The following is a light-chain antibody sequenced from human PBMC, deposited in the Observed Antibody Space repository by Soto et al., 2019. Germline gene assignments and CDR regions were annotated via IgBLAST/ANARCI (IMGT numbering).Light chain of an antibody. J-gene: IGLJ1*01. V-gene: IGLV2-14*01. CDR3: SSYTSSSTYV. Sequence: HSLLAPPASLSASPGQSITISCTGTVSDVGGYDYVSWYQHHPGKAPKVMIYEVTNRPSGVSNRFSGSKSGNTASLTISGLLAEDEADYYCSSYTSSSTYVFGTGTKVNVL. CDR1: VSDVGGYDY. CDR2: EVT.